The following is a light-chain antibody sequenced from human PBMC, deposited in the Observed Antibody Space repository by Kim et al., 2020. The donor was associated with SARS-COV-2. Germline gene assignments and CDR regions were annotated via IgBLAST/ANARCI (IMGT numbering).Light chain of an antibody. J-gene: IGLJ3*02. CDR2: QDS. V-gene: IGLV3-1*01. Sequence: SYELTQPPSVSVSPGQTASITCSGDKLGDRYANWYQQKPGQSPVLVIYQDSKRPSGIPERFSGSSSGNTATLTISGTQAMDEADYYCQAWDSNTDWVFDGGTQLTVL. CDR3: QAWDSNTDWV. CDR1: KLGDRY.